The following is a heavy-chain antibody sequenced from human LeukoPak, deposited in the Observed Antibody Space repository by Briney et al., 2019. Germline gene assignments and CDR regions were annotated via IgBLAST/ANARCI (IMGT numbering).Heavy chain of an antibody. D-gene: IGHD6-13*01. CDR2: IFSTGST. CDR1: GGSISSYY. Sequence: SETLSLTCTVSGGSISSYYWNWIRQPAGKGLEWIGRIFSTGSTIYNPSLKSRVSMSVDTYNNQFSLKPTSVTAADTAVYYCVTYSSMVGLSFDYWGQGSPVTVSS. V-gene: IGHV4-4*07. CDR3: VTYSSMVGLSFDY. J-gene: IGHJ4*02.